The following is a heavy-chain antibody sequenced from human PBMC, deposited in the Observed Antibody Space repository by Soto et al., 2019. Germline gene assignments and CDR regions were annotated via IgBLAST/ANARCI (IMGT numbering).Heavy chain of an antibody. CDR1: GFTFSSYS. V-gene: IGHV3-21*01. CDR2: ISSSSSYI. Sequence: LRLSCAASGFTFSSYSMNWVRQAPGKGLEWVSSISSSSSYIYYADSVKGRFTISRDNAKNSLFLQMNSLRAEDTAVYYCAKSPTAAGDYYFDYWGQGTLVTVSS. D-gene: IGHD6-13*01. J-gene: IGHJ4*02. CDR3: AKSPTAAGDYYFDY.